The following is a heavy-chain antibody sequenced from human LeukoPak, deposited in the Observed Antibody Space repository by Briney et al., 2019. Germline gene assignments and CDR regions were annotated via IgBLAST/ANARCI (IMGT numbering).Heavy chain of an antibody. J-gene: IGHJ4*02. V-gene: IGHV3-48*04. CDR1: GFTFSSST. CDR3: ARDQLEGTHDY. Sequence: GGSLRLSCAASGFTFSSSTLGWVRQAPGKGLEWVSYISSSGSTIYYADSVKGRFTISRDNAKNSLYLQMNSLRAEDTAVYYCARDQLEGTHDYWGQGTLVTVSS. D-gene: IGHD1-1*01. CDR2: ISSSGSTI.